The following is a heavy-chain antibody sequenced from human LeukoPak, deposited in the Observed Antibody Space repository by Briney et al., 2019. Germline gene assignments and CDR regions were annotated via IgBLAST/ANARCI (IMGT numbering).Heavy chain of an antibody. CDR2: IIPILGIP. D-gene: IGHD2-21*02. J-gene: IGHJ2*01. V-gene: IGHV1-69*04. Sequence: SVKVSCKASGGTFSSYAISWVRQAPGQGLEWMGRIIPILGIPNYAQKFQGRVTITAGKSTTTAYMELSSLRSEDTAVYYCATEAIVVVTARDYWYFDLWGRGTLVTVSS. CDR3: ATEAIVVVTARDYWYFDL. CDR1: GGTFSSYA.